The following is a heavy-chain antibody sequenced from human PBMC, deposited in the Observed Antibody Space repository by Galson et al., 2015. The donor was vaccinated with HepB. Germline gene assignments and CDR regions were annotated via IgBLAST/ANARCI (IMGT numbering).Heavy chain of an antibody. CDR3: ARLISENHYQYYGMDV. CDR2: IIPIFDTP. J-gene: IGHJ6*02. D-gene: IGHD3-3*02. Sequence: SVKVSCKASGGTFTSYAISWVRQAPGQGLEWMGGIIPIFDTPKYAQKFQGRVTITADGSTGTAYMELSSLRSEDTAVYHCARLISENHYQYYGMDVWGQGTTVTVSS. CDR1: GGTFTSYA. V-gene: IGHV1-69*13.